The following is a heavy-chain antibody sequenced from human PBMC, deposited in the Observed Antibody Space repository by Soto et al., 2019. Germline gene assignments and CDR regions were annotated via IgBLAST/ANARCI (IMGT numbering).Heavy chain of an antibody. CDR2: ISDDGSDK. D-gene: IGHD6-13*01. CDR3: AKDRVGQQLVPSTFDY. Sequence: GGSLRLSCAASGFTFSSYGMHWVRQAPGKGLEWVAVISDDGSDKYYADSVKGRFTISRDNSKNTLYMQMNSLRAEDTAVYYCAKDRVGQQLVPSTFDYWGQGTLVTVSS. J-gene: IGHJ4*02. CDR1: GFTFSSYG. V-gene: IGHV3-30*18.